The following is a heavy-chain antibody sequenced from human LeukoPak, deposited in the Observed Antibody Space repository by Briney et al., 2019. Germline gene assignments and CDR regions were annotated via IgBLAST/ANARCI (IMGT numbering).Heavy chain of an antibody. CDR1: GGSISTYY. D-gene: IGHD3-22*01. Sequence: SETLSLTCTVSGGSISTYYWSWIRQPAGKGLEWIGRIYTSGSTNYNPSLKSRVTMSVDTSKNQFSLKLSSVTAADTAVYYCARNLPKYYYDTGFDYWGQGTLVTVSS. J-gene: IGHJ4*02. CDR2: IYTSGST. V-gene: IGHV4-4*07. CDR3: ARNLPKYYYDTGFDY.